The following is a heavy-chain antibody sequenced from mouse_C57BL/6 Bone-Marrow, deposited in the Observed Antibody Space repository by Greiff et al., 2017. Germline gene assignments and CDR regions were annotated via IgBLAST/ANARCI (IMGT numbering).Heavy chain of an antibody. J-gene: IGHJ2*01. CDR1: GFSLTSYG. CDR2: IWSGGST. V-gene: IGHV2-2*01. Sequence: QVQLQQSGPGLVQPSQSLSITCTVSGFSLTSYGVHWVRQSPGKGLEWLGVIWSGGSTDYNAAFISRLSISKDNSKSQVFFKMNSLQADDTAIYYCARNRVGMGRALYYFDYWGQGTTRTVSS. D-gene: IGHD2-10*02. CDR3: ARNRVGMGRALYYFDY.